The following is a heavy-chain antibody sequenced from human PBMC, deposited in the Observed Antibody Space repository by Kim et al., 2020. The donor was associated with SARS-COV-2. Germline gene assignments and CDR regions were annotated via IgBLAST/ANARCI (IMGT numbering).Heavy chain of an antibody. J-gene: IGHJ4*02. CDR2: T. V-gene: IGHV3-11*06. CDR3: ARDLGTAMVAY. D-gene: IGHD5-18*01. Sequence: TNYADSVKGRFTISRDNAKNSLYLQMNSLRAEDTAVYYCARDLGTAMVAYWGQGTLVTVSS.